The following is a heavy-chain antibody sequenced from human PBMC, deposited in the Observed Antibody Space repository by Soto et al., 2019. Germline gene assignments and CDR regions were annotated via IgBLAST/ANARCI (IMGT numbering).Heavy chain of an antibody. CDR3: ATTQGIAAAGTEAYYFDY. Sequence: SQTLSLTCAISGDSVSSNSAAWNWIRQSPSRGLEWLGRTYYRSKWYNDYAVSVKSRITINPDTSKNQFSLQLNSVTPEDTAVYYCATTQGIAAAGTEAYYFDYWGQGTLVTVSS. D-gene: IGHD6-13*01. CDR1: GDSVSSNSAA. CDR2: TYYRSKWYN. J-gene: IGHJ4*02. V-gene: IGHV6-1*01.